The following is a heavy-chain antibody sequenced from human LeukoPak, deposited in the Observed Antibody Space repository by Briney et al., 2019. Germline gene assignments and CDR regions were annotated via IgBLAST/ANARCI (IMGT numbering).Heavy chain of an antibody. D-gene: IGHD3-16*01. V-gene: IGHV4-34*01. CDR1: GGSISSYY. CDR3: ARVGGNYDYVWGSFTDAFDI. CDR2: INHSGST. J-gene: IGHJ3*02. Sequence: PSETLSLTCTVSGGSISSYYWSWIRQPPGKGLEWIGEINHSGSTNYNPSLKSRVTISVDTSKNQFSLKLSSVTAADTAVYYCARVGGNYDYVWGSFTDAFDIWGQGTMVTVSS.